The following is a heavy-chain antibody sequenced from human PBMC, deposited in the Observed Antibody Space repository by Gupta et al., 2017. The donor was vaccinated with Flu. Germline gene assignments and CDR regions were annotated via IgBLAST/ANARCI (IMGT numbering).Heavy chain of an antibody. Sequence: MNWVRQAPGKGLEWVSYISSSGSTIYYADSVKGRFTISRDNAKNSLYLQMNSLRAEDTAVYYCARDRGTNIVYTNDYFDYWGQGTLVTVSS. J-gene: IGHJ4*02. CDR2: ISSSGSTI. CDR3: ARDRGTNIVYTNDYFDY. D-gene: IGHD3-10*01. V-gene: IGHV3-48*03.